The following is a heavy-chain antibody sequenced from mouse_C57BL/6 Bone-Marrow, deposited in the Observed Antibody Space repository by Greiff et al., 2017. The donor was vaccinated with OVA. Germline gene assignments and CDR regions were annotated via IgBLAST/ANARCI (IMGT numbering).Heavy chain of an antibody. CDR1: GYTFTSYW. CDR3: ARGGVLLWSDWWYFDV. J-gene: IGHJ1*03. D-gene: IGHD2-10*01. Sequence: QVQLQQPGAELVKPGASVKLSCKASGYTFTSYWMQWVKQRPGQGLEWIGEIDPSDSYTNYNQKFKGKATLTVDTSSSTAYMQLSSLTSEDSAVYYGARGGVLLWSDWWYFDVWGTGTTVTVSS. V-gene: IGHV1-50*01. CDR2: IDPSDSYT.